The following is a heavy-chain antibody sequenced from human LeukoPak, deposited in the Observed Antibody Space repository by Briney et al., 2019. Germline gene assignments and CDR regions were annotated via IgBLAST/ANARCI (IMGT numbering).Heavy chain of an antibody. D-gene: IGHD3-10*01. Sequence: SETLSLTCAVSGGSISSSNWWSWVRQPPGKGLEWIGEIYHSGNTNYNPSLKSRVTISVDKSKNQFSLKLSSVTAADTAVYYCARVPIGSGSQKFDYWGQGTLVTVSS. CDR3: ARVPIGSGSQKFDY. CDR2: IYHSGNT. CDR1: GGSISSSNW. V-gene: IGHV4-4*02. J-gene: IGHJ4*02.